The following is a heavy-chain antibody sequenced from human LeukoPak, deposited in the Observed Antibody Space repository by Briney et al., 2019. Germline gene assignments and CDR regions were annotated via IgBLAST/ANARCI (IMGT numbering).Heavy chain of an antibody. J-gene: IGHJ4*02. CDR1: GFTFSSFW. Sequence: PGGSLRLSCAASGFTFSSFWMSWLRQAPGKGLEWVANIKQDGSEKDYVDSVKGRFTISRDNAKNSLYLQMNSLRAEDTAVYYCARAWARFDYYDSRYPWTFDYWGQGTLVTVSS. V-gene: IGHV3-7*01. CDR3: ARAWARFDYYDSRYPWTFDY. CDR2: IKQDGSEK. D-gene: IGHD3-22*01.